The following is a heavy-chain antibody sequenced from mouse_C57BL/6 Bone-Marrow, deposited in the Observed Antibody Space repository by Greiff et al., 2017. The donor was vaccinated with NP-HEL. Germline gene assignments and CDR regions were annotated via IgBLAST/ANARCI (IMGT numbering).Heavy chain of an antibody. J-gene: IGHJ3*01. V-gene: IGHV5-12*01. CDR2: ISNGGGNT. Sequence: EVQLVESGGGLVQPGGSLKLSCAASGFTFSDYYMYWVRQTPEKRLEWVAYISNGGGNTYYTHTVKGRFTISRDNAKNTLYLQMSRLKSEDTAMYYCARHEAAQVPFAYWGQGTLVTVSA. D-gene: IGHD3-2*02. CDR1: GFTFSDYY. CDR3: ARHEAAQVPFAY.